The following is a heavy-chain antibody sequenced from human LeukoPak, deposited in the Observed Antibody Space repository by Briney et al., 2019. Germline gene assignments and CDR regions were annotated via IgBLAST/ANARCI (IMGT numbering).Heavy chain of an antibody. CDR3: ACRDLRCQEDY. Sequence: PSETLSLTCTVSGGSISSGDYYWSWIRQPPGKGLEWIGYIYYSGSTYYNPSLKSRVTISVDTSKNQFSLKLSSVTAADTAVYYCACRDLRCQEDYWGQGTLVTVSS. J-gene: IGHJ4*02. D-gene: IGHD4-17*01. CDR2: IYYSGST. V-gene: IGHV4-30-4*01. CDR1: GGSISSGDYY.